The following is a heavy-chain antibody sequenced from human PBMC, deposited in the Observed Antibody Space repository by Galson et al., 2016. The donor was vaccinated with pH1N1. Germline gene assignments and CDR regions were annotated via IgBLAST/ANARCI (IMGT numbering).Heavy chain of an antibody. CDR3: ATVIAAGYGMDV. Sequence: SVKVSCKVSGYTLTELSMHWVRQAPGKGLEWMGGFDPEDGETIYAQKFQGRVTMTEDTSTDTACMELSSLRSEDTAVYYCATVIAAGYGMDVWGQGTTVTVSS. CDR2: FDPEDGET. J-gene: IGHJ6*02. D-gene: IGHD6-13*01. CDR1: GYTLTELS. V-gene: IGHV1-24*01.